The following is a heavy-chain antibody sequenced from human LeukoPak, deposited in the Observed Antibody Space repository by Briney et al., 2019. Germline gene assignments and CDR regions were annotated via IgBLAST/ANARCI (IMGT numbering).Heavy chain of an antibody. CDR1: GGTFSSYA. D-gene: IGHD3-10*01. J-gene: IGHJ3*02. CDR2: IIPIFGTA. CDR3: WGSGGPFDI. Sequence: GASVKVSCKASGGTFSSYAISWVRQAPGQGLEWMGGIIPIFGTANYAQKFQGRVTITADESASTAYMELSSLRSEDTAVYYCWGSGGPFDIWGQGTMVTVSS. V-gene: IGHV1-69*13.